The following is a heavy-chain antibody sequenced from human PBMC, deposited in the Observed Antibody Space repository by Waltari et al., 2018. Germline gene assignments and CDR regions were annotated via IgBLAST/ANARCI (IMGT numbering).Heavy chain of an antibody. D-gene: IGHD3-9*01. CDR3: ARGARYFDWLVIVGYYFDY. Sequence: QVQLQQWGAGLLKPSETLSLTCAVYGGSFSGYYWSWIRQPPGKGLEWIGDINHSGSTNDNPSLKSRGTRAVDTAKNQCSLKLSSVTAADTAVYYCARGARYFDWLVIVGYYFDYWGQGTLVTVSS. V-gene: IGHV4-34*01. J-gene: IGHJ4*02. CDR2: INHSGST. CDR1: GGSFSGYY.